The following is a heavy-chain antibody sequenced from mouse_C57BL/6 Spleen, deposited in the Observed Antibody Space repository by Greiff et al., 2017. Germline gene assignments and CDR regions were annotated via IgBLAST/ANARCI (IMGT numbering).Heavy chain of an antibody. D-gene: IGHD2-10*02. J-gene: IGHJ4*01. CDR3: ASRGYGKRAYAMDY. V-gene: IGHV5-17*01. CDR1: GFTFSDYG. Sequence: EVQGVESGGGLVKPGGSLKLSCAASGFTFSDYGMHWVRQAPEKGLEWVAYISSGSSTIYYADTVKGRFTISRDNAKNTLFLQMTSLRSEDTAMYYCASRGYGKRAYAMDYWGQGTSVTVSS. CDR2: ISSGSSTI.